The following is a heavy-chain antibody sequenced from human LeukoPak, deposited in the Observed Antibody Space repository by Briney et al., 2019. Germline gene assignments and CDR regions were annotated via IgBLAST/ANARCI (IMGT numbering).Heavy chain of an antibody. Sequence: SECLSLACTLSGRSISSDCCGWVRQPPGEGLGWIGYIYDSVSTNYNPSLKSRVTISEDTSKNQYPLKLSSVTAADTAVYYCARGGSGYDSFYYYGMDVWGQGTTVTVSS. J-gene: IGHJ6*02. CDR2: IYDSVST. CDR3: ARGGSGYDSFYYYGMDV. D-gene: IGHD5-12*01. CDR1: GRSISSDC. V-gene: IGHV4-59*01.